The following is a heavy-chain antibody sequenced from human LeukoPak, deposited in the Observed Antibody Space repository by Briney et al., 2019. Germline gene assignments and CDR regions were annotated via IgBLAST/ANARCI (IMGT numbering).Heavy chain of an antibody. J-gene: IGHJ4*02. CDR3: ARDREVGATGYYFDY. Sequence: SETLSLTCTVSGGSISSGSYYWSWIRQPAGKGLEWIGRIYTSGSTTYNSSLKSRVTISLDTSKNHFSPRLSPVTAADTAVYYCARDREVGATGYYFDYWGQGTLVTVSS. CDR2: IYTSGST. D-gene: IGHD1-26*01. CDR1: GGSISSGSYY. V-gene: IGHV4-61*02.